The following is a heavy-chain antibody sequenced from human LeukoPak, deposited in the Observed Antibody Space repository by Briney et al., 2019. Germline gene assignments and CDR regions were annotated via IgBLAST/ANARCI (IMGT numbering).Heavy chain of an antibody. V-gene: IGHV3-33*01. CDR3: ARDREQCFDY. CDR1: GFTFSSYG. CDR2: IWYDGSNK. Sequence: PGRSLRLSFAATGFTFSSYGMNWIRQAPGKGLEWVAVIWYDGSNKYYADSVKGRFTISRDNSKNTLYLQMNSLRAEDTAVYYCARDREQCFDYWGQGTLVTVSS. J-gene: IGHJ4*02. D-gene: IGHD6-19*01.